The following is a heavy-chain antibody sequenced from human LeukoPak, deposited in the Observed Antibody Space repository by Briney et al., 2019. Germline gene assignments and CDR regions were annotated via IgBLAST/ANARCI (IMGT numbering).Heavy chain of an antibody. CDR1: GGTFSSYA. V-gene: IGHV4-34*01. CDR2: INHSGST. D-gene: IGHD3-3*01. Sequence: SCKASGGTFSSYAISWVRQAPGQGLEWIGEINHSGSTNYNPSLKSRVTISVDTSKNQFSLKLSSVTAADTAVYYCARNIFGVVTPLYSDYWGQGTLVTVSS. J-gene: IGHJ4*02. CDR3: ARNIFGVVTPLYSDY.